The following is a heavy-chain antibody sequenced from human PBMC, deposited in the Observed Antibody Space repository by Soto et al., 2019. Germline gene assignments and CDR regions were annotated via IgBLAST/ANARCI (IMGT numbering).Heavy chain of an antibody. D-gene: IGHD6-19*01. CDR1: GYTFTSYA. CDR3: ARGQSRAVAGPEDFDY. CDR2: INAGNGNT. V-gene: IGHV1-3*01. J-gene: IGHJ4*02. Sequence: QVQLVQSGAEVKKPGASVKVSCKASGYTFTSYAMHWVRQAPGQRLEWMGWINAGNGNTKYSQKFQGRVTITRDTSASTAYMELSSLRSEDTAVYYCARGQSRAVAGPEDFDYWGQGTLVTVSS.